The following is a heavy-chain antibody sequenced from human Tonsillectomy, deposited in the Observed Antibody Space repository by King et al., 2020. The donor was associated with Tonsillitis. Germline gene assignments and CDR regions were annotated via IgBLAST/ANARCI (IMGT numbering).Heavy chain of an antibody. CDR1: GGSVSGYY. D-gene: IGHD2-8*02. V-gene: IGHV4-34*01. J-gene: IGHJ4*02. CDR2: INHSGNT. Sequence: VQLQQWGAGLLKPSETLSLTCAVYGGSVSGYYGSWIRQPPGKGLEWIGEINHSGNTNYNPSLKSRVTISVDTSKNQFSLKLSSVTAADTAVYYCARAISWRMGAFDYWGQGTLGTVSS. CDR3: ARAISWRMGAFDY.